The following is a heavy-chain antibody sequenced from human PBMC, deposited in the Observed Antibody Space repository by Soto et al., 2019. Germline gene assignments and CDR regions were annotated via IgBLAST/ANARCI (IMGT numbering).Heavy chain of an antibody. Sequence: QVQLQESGPGLVKPSETLSLTCFVSGGSISGYYGSWVRQPPGKGLEWIGYIHYSGSTTYNSSLKGRVTMSVDTSKNQFSRKLSSVTAADTAVYYCARRRYADWAFDYWGQGTLVTVSS. CDR2: IHYSGST. CDR1: GGSISGYY. V-gene: IGHV4-59*08. D-gene: IGHD3-9*01. CDR3: ARRRYADWAFDY. J-gene: IGHJ4*02.